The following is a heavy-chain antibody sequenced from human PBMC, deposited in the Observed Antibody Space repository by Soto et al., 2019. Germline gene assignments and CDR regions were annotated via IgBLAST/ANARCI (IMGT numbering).Heavy chain of an antibody. V-gene: IGHV3-23*01. CDR2: ITSSGGRT. J-gene: IGHJ4*02. D-gene: IGHD1-26*01. CDR1: GFTFSNYG. Sequence: DVQLLESGGGLVQPGGSLRVSCAASGFTFSNYGMTWVRQAPEKGLEGVSNITSSGGRTTYADSVTGRFTTSSDNSTNTLFLQLNSLRDEDTAVYYCAKDRAGGGSYSLDYWGQGTLVTVSS. CDR3: AKDRAGGGSYSLDY.